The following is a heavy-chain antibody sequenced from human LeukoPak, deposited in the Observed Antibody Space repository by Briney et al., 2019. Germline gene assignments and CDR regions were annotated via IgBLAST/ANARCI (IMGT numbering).Heavy chain of an antibody. D-gene: IGHD6-19*01. CDR2: IQYDESDK. CDR1: GLTFSTSG. Sequence: LAGGSLRLSCAASGLTFSTSGMHWVRQAPGKGLEWVAFIQYDESDKYYADSVRGRLTISRDNSKNTLYLQMNNLRAEDTAVYYCAREGGIIVAGKFDSWGQGTLVTVSS. CDR3: AREGGIIVAGKFDS. V-gene: IGHV3-30*02. J-gene: IGHJ4*02.